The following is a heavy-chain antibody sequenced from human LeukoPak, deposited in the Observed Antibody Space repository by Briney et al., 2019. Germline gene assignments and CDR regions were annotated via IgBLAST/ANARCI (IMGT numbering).Heavy chain of an antibody. CDR3: ARDYCGGDCFPDY. D-gene: IGHD2-21*02. Sequence: ASMKVSCKASGYTFTGYYVHWVRQAPGQGLEWMGRINPNSGDTNYAQKFQGRVTMTRDTSISTAYMELSRLRSDDTAVYYCARDYCGGDCFPDYWGQGTLVTVSS. CDR2: INPNSGDT. J-gene: IGHJ4*02. V-gene: IGHV1-2*06. CDR1: GYTFTGYY.